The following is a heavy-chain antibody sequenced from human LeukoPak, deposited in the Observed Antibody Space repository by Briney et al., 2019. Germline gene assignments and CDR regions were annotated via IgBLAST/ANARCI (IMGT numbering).Heavy chain of an antibody. D-gene: IGHD5-12*01. V-gene: IGHV3-23*01. CDR2: ISGSGGST. CDR3: AQNSGYDVYYGMDV. CDR1: GFTFSNYA. J-gene: IGHJ6*02. Sequence: GGSLRLSCAVSGFTFSNYAMSWARQAPGKGLEWVSAISGSGGSTYYADSVKGRFTISRDNSKNTLYLQMSSLRAEDTAVYYCAQNSGYDVYYGMDVWGQGTTVTVSS.